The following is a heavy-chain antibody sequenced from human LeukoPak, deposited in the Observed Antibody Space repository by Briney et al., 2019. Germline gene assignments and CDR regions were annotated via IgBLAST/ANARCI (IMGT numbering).Heavy chain of an antibody. V-gene: IGHV3-48*03. D-gene: IGHD3-10*01. Sequence: PGGSLRLSCAASGFTFSSYEMNWVRQAPGKGLEWVSYISSSGSTTYYADSVKGRFTISRDNAKNSLYLQMNSLRAEDTAVYYCASVPQITMVRGVINWGQGTLVTVSS. CDR3: ASVPQITMVRGVIN. J-gene: IGHJ4*02. CDR1: GFTFSSYE. CDR2: ISSSGSTT.